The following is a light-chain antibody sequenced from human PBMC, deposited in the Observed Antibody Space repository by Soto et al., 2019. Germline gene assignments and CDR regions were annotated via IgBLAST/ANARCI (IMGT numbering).Light chain of an antibody. CDR2: GAS. J-gene: IGKJ1*01. CDR3: QQYGSSPGT. CDR1: RTVSSNY. Sequence: EIVLTQSPGTLSLSPGERATLSCRASRTVSSNYLAWYQQKPGQAPRLLIYGASSRATGIPDRFSGSGSGTDFTLTISRLEPEDFAVYYCQQYGSSPGTFGQGTKV. V-gene: IGKV3-20*01.